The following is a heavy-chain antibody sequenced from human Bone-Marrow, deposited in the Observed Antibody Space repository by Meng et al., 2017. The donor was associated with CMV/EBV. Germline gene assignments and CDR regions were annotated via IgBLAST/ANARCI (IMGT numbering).Heavy chain of an antibody. CDR2: INPNSGGT. D-gene: IGHD2-2*02. CDR3: ARGCDIVVVPAAIEGYYYYGMDV. J-gene: IGHJ6*02. CDR1: GYTFTGYY. V-gene: IGHV1-2*02. Sequence: ASVKVSCKASGYTFTGYYMHWVRQAPGQGLEWMGWINPNSGGTNYAQKFQGRVTMTRDTSISTAYMELSRLRSDDTAVYYCARGCDIVVVPAAIEGYYYYGMDVWGQGTTVPVSS.